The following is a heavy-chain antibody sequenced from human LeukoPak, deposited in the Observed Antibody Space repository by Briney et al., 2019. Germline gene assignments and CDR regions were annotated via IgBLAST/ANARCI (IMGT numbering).Heavy chain of an antibody. CDR1: GFTFLSDYY. CDR2: ISSSGDTK. D-gene: IGHD2-8*01. CDR3: AKDRCSNGIGCYYYYMDV. V-gene: IGHV3-11*04. J-gene: IGHJ6*03. Sequence: GGSLRLSCAASGFTFLSDYYMSWIRQAPGKGLEWVSYISSSGDTKHYADSVKGRFTISRDNAKKSLYLQMNSLRAEDTAVYYCAKDRCSNGIGCYYYYMDVWGKGTTVTISS.